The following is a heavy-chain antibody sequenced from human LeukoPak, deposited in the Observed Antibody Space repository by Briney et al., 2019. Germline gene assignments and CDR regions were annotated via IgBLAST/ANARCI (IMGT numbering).Heavy chain of an antibody. Sequence: APVKVSCKASGYTFTSYGISWVRQAPGQGLEWMGWISAYNGNTNYAQKLQGRVTMTTDTSTSTAYMELRSLRSDDTAVYYCARVIMRRVPYYFDYWGQGTLVTVSS. CDR3: ARVIMRRVPYYFDY. CDR2: ISAYNGNT. CDR1: GYTFTSYG. V-gene: IGHV1-18*01. J-gene: IGHJ4*02. D-gene: IGHD3-16*01.